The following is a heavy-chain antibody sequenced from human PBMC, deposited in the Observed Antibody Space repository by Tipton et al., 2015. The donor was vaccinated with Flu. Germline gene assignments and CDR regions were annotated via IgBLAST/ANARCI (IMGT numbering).Heavy chain of an antibody. CDR1: CGSISSYY. CDR3: ARDLGSSGSFDY. CDR2: IYYSGST. V-gene: IGHV4-59*01. J-gene: IGHJ4*02. D-gene: IGHD6-13*01. Sequence: TLSLTCTVSCGSISSYYWSWIRQPPVKGLEWIGYIYYSGSTNYNPSLKGRVTISVDTSKNQFSLKLSSVTAADTAVYYCARDLGSSGSFDYWGQGTLVTVSS.